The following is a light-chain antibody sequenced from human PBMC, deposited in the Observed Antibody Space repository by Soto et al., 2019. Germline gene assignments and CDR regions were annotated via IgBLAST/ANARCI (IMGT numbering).Light chain of an antibody. Sequence: SPATVAMRIPQRDRCGCWESQSVVSNLEWYQQKPGQAXRXXLHGESNRATGIHARLSGSGSGKEFTLKIRSMQSEDFEVYYCQKYNNWPRTLGEGTRVAI. V-gene: IGKV3-15*01. J-gene: IGKJ4*02. CDR1: QSVVSN. CDR2: GES. CDR3: QKYNNWPRT.